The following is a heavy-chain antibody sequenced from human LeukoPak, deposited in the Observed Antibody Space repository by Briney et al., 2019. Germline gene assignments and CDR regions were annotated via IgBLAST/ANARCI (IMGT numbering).Heavy chain of an antibody. Sequence: KPSETLSLTCTVSLDSTTSNFWGWVRQPPGKGLEWIGEIHRSGSPNYNPSLQSRVTISIDRSRNQIVLELSSVTAADTAVYYCAREILGGFNPGAYWGQGTLVTVSS. D-gene: IGHD1-14*01. CDR3: AREILGGFNPGAY. CDR2: IHRSGSP. J-gene: IGHJ4*02. V-gene: IGHV4-4*02. CDR1: LDSTTSNF.